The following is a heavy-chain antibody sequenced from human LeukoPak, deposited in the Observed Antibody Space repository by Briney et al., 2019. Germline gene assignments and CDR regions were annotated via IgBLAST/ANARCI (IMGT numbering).Heavy chain of an antibody. Sequence: GGSLRLSCAASGFTFSSYSMNWVRQAPGKGLEWVPSISSSSSYIYYADSVKGRFTISRDNAKNSLYLQMNSLRAEDTAVYYCARTGYYDILTGYYHDRYDAIDIWSQGTMVTVSS. CDR1: GFTFSSYS. CDR2: ISSSSSYI. CDR3: ARTGYYDILTGYYHDRYDAIDI. J-gene: IGHJ3*02. V-gene: IGHV3-21*01. D-gene: IGHD3-9*01.